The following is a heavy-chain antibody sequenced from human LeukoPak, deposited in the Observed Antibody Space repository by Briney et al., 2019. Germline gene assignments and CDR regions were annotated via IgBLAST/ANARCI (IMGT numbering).Heavy chain of an antibody. J-gene: IGHJ5*02. CDR3: AKARSNIVVVPAPFDP. V-gene: IGHV3-30*04. CDR1: GFTFSSYA. Sequence: GGSLRLSCAASGFTFSSYAMHWVRQAPGKGLEWVAVISYDGSNKYYADSVKGRLTISRDNSKNTLYLQMNSLRAEDTAVYYCAKARSNIVVVPAPFDPWGQGTLVTVSS. D-gene: IGHD2-2*01. CDR2: ISYDGSNK.